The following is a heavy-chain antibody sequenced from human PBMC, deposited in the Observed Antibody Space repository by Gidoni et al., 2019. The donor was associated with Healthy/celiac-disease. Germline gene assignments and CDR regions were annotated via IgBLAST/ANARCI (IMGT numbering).Heavy chain of an antibody. V-gene: IGHV3-74*01. CDR2: INSDGSST. J-gene: IGHJ3*02. CDR1: AFPFSSYW. CDR3: ASYSSGWLDAFDI. D-gene: IGHD6-19*01. Sequence: VLLVESGGGLVQPGGSLRFSCAASAFPFSSYWMHWVRQAPGKGLVWVSGINSDGSSTSYADSVKGRFTISRDNAKNTLYLQMNSLRAEDTAVYYCASYSSGWLDAFDIWGQGTMVTVSS.